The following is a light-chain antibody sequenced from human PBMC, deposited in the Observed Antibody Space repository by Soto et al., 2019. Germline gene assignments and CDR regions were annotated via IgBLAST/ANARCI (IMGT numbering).Light chain of an antibody. V-gene: IGLV2-14*01. Sequence: QSALTQPASVSESHGQSITISCTGTSSDVGGYNYVSWYQQHPGKAPKLMIYDVSNRPSGVSNRFSGSKSGNTASLTISGLQAEDEADYYCSSYTSSSTVVFGGGTNLTVL. CDR2: DVS. J-gene: IGLJ2*01. CDR1: SSDVGGYNY. CDR3: SSYTSSSTVV.